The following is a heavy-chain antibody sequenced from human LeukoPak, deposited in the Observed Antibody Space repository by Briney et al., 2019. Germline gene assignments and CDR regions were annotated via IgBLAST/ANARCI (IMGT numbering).Heavy chain of an antibody. Sequence: GGSLRLSCAASGFTFSSYGMHWVRQAPGKGLEGVAVIWYDGSNKYYADSVKGRCTISRDNSKNTLYLQMNSLRAEDTAVYYCARDIEVGATEYYFDYWGQGTLVTVSS. D-gene: IGHD1-26*01. CDR3: ARDIEVGATEYYFDY. CDR1: GFTFSSYG. J-gene: IGHJ4*02. CDR2: IWYDGSNK. V-gene: IGHV3-33*01.